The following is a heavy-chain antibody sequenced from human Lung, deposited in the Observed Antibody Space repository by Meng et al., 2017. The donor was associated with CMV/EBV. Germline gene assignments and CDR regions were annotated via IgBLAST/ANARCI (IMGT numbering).Heavy chain of an antibody. CDR3: AKGSLSYYSDSSAYYFCDF. CDR1: GFTFSSYA. V-gene: IGHV3-23*03. J-gene: IGHJ4*02. CDR2: IYSGGGST. Sequence: GESLKISCEASGFTFSSYAMSWVRQAPGKGLEWVSVIYSGGGSTYYADSVKGRFAISRDNSKNTLNLQMNSLRAEDTAIYYCAKGSLSYYSDSSAYYFCDFWGQGTLVTVSS. D-gene: IGHD3-22*01.